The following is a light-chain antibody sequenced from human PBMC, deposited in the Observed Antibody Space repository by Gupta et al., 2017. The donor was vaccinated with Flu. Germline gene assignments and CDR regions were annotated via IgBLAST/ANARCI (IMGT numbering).Light chain of an antibody. V-gene: IGKV1-39*01. Sequence: DIQMTQSPSSLSASVGDRVTITCRASQSISSYLNWYQQKPGKAPKLLIYAASRLQSGVPSRFSGSGSGTDFTLTISRLQPEDFATYYCQQCDSTPFTFGHGTKVDIK. J-gene: IGKJ3*01. CDR1: QSISSY. CDR3: QQCDSTPFT. CDR2: AAS.